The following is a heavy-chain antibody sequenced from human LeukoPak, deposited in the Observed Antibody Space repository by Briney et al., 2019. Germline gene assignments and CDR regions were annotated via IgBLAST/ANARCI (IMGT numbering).Heavy chain of an antibody. J-gene: IGHJ6*03. V-gene: IGHV3-21*01. Sequence: GGSLRLSCAASGFTFSSYSMNWVRQAPGKGLEWVSSISSSSSYIYYADSVKGRFTISRDNAKNSLYLQMNSLRAEDTAVYYCARDNRASTHYYYYYMDVWGKGTTVTVSS. D-gene: IGHD1-26*01. CDR2: ISSSSSYI. CDR1: GFTFSSYS. CDR3: ARDNRASTHYYYYYMDV.